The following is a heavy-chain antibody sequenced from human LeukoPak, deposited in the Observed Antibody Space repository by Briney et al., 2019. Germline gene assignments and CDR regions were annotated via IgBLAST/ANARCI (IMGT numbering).Heavy chain of an antibody. D-gene: IGHD6-19*01. CDR1: GYIFSDYY. CDR3: ARDGPRIAVDFDY. CDR2: INPDSGDT. V-gene: IGHV1-2*02. Sequence: ASVKVSCRASGYIFSDYYIYWVRQAPGQGLECMGWINPDSGDTKYAQKFQGRVTMTRDTSINTDYMELSRLTSDDTAVYYCARDGPRIAVDFDYWGQGTLVTVSA. J-gene: IGHJ4*02.